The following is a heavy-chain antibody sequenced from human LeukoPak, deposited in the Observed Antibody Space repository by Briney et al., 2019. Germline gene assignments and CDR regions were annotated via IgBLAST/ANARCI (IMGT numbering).Heavy chain of an antibody. V-gene: IGHV3-21*01. Sequence: NTGGSLRLSCAASGFTFSSYSMNWVRQAPGKGLEWVSSISSSSYIYYADSVKGRFTISRDNAKNSLYLQMNSLKAEDTAVYYCASHYDSSGYYTDYWGQGTLVTFSS. CDR1: GFTFSSYS. J-gene: IGHJ4*02. D-gene: IGHD3-22*01. CDR3: ASHYDSSGYYTDY. CDR2: ISSSSYI.